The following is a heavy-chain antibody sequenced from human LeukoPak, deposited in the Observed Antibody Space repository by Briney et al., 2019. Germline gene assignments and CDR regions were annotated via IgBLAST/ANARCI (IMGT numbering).Heavy chain of an antibody. D-gene: IGHD2-2*02. J-gene: IGHJ4*02. V-gene: IGHV3-64*01. Sequence: GGSLRLSCAASGFSFSTYTMRWVRQAPGKGLEYVSGITSNGGSKHYANSVKGRFTISRDNSKNTVYLQMGSLRAEDVAVYYCAREYCTTNNCYNWGLGYWGQGTLVNVSS. CDR1: GFSFSTYT. CDR2: ITSNGGSK. CDR3: AREYCTTNNCYNWGLGY.